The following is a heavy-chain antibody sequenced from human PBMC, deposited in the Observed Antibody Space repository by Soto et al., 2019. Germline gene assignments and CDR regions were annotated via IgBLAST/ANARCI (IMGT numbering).Heavy chain of an antibody. CDR1: GASISDYN. CDR3: ATLNYYDATDYFES. V-gene: IGHV4-59*01. D-gene: IGHD3-22*01. J-gene: IGHJ4*02. Sequence: SATLSLTCTVSGASISDYNWSWIRQPPGRGLEWIGYIYYNGRTNYNPSLKSRVTISLDTSKNWISLNLRSVTAADTAVYYCATLNYYDATDYFESWGQGTLVTVSS. CDR2: IYYNGRT.